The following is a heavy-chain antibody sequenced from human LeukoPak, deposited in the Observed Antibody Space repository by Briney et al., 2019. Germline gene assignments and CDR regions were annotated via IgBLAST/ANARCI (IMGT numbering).Heavy chain of an antibody. CDR1: GFTFSSYS. J-gene: IGHJ4*02. V-gene: IGHV3-21*01. Sequence: GGSLRLSCAASGFTFSSYSTNWVRQAPGKGLEWVSSISSSSSYIYYADSVKGRFTISGDNAKNSLYLQMNSLRAEDTAVYYCARDSPSMVRGVIAHFDYWGQGTLVTVSS. D-gene: IGHD3-10*01. CDR2: ISSSSSYI. CDR3: ARDSPSMVRGVIAHFDY.